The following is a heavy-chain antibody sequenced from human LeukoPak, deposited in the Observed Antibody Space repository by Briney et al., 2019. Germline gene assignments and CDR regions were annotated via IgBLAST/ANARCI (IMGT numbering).Heavy chain of an antibody. CDR1: GGSFSGYY. D-gene: IGHD2-2*01. J-gene: IGHJ4*02. CDR3: ARGLICSRTSFTFDY. Sequence: SETLSLTCAVYGGSFSGYYWRWIRHPPGKGLEWIGEINHSGSTNYNPSLKSRVTISVDTPKNQFSLNLSSVTAAHTPVSYCARGLICSRTSFTFDYWGQGTLVTVSS. CDR2: INHSGST. V-gene: IGHV4-34*01.